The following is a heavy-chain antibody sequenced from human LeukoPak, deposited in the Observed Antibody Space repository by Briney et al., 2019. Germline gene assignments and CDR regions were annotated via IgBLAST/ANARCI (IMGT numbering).Heavy chain of an antibody. CDR3: SKSHQPYDY. Sequence: PGRSLRLSCAASGFTFSSYGMHWVRQVPGKGLVWVARINPGGSSITYADSVKGRFTISRDNAKNTLYLQMDRLRAEDTGVYYLSKSHQPYDYWRQGTLITVSS. CDR2: INPGGSSI. V-gene: IGHV3-74*01. J-gene: IGHJ4*02. CDR1: GFTFSSYG.